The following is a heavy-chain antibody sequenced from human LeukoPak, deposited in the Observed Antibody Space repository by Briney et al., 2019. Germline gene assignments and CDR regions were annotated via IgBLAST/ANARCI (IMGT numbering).Heavy chain of an antibody. CDR1: GGAITGYY. V-gene: IGHV4-59*12. J-gene: IGHJ1*01. D-gene: IGHD3-22*01. CDR2: IYYSGST. Sequence: SETLSLTCTVSGGAITGYYWSWIRQPPGKGLEWIGYIYYSGSTNYNPSLKSRVTMSVDTSKKQFSLKLSSVTAADTAVYYCARDLRHSSGYYYFQHWGQGTLVTVSS. CDR3: ARDLRHSSGYYYFQH.